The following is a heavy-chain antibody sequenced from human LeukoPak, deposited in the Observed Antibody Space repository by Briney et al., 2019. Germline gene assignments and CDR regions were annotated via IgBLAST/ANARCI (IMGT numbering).Heavy chain of an antibody. CDR1: GFTFRSSG. CDR2: ISGSGGST. CDR3: AELGITMIGGV. J-gene: IGHJ6*04. Sequence: GGSLRLSCAASGFTFRSSGMSWVRQAPGKGLEWVSGISGSGGSTYYADSVKGRFTISRDNAKNSLYLQMNSLRAEDTAVYYCAELGITMIGGVWGKGTTVTISS. D-gene: IGHD3-10*02. V-gene: IGHV3-23*01.